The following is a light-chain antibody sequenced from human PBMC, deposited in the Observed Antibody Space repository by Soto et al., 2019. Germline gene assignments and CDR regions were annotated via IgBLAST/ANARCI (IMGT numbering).Light chain of an antibody. Sequence: EIVLTQFPATLSLSPGDRATLSCRASQSVPSYLAWYQQKPGQAPRLLVYAISNRATGIPARFTGSGSGTDFTLTISSLEPEDSAVYYCQQRNAWPRNTFGQGTKLEI. CDR2: AIS. V-gene: IGKV3-11*01. CDR1: QSVPSY. J-gene: IGKJ2*01. CDR3: QQRNAWPRNT.